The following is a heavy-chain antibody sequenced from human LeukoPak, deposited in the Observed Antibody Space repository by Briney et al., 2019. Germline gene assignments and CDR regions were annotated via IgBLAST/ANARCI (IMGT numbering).Heavy chain of an antibody. CDR3: ARDVCGYNRLDY. V-gene: IGHV4-59*01. J-gene: IGHJ4*02. CDR1: GGSISSYY. D-gene: IGHD5-24*01. CDR2: IYYTGST. Sequence: SETLSLTCTVSGGSISSYYWSWIRQPPGRGLEWIGSIYYTGSTNYNPSLKSRVTISVDTSKNQFSLKMSSLTAADTAVYYCARDVCGYNRLDYWGQGTLVTVSS.